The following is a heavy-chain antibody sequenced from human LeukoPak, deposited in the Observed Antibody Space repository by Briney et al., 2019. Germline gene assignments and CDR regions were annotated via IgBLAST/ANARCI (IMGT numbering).Heavy chain of an antibody. V-gene: IGHV4-59*08. Sequence: SETLSLTCSVAGGSISSYFWSWIRQPPGRGLEWMGYIYYSGSTKNNPSLKSRVTTSVDTSKNQFSLKVSFVTAADTAVYYCTRHGVGATHYFDYWGQGTLVTVSS. J-gene: IGHJ4*02. D-gene: IGHD1-26*01. CDR3: TRHGVGATHYFDY. CDR1: GGSISSYF. CDR2: IYYSGST.